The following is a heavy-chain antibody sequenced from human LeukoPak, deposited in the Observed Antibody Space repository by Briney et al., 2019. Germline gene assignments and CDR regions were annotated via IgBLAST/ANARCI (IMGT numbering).Heavy chain of an antibody. J-gene: IGHJ5*02. CDR1: GGSFTDYY. CDR2: ISHSGST. V-gene: IGHV4-34*01. D-gene: IGHD6-13*01. Sequence: PSETLSLTCAVYGGSFTDYYWNWIRQPPGKGLEWLGEISHSGSTKYNPSLKSRVAMSVDTSKNHFSLKLSSVTAADTAVYYCARARPGYSSSWYWFDPWGQGTLVTVSS. CDR3: ARARPGYSSSWYWFDP.